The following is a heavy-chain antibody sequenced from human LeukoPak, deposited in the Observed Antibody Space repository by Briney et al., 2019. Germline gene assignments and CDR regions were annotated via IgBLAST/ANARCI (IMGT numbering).Heavy chain of an antibody. J-gene: IGHJ4*02. CDR1: GFTFSSYS. V-gene: IGHV3-21*01. CDR3: ARNGQQLAYYFDY. Sequence: GGALRLSCAASGFTFSSYSMNWVRQAPGKGLEWVSSISSSSSYIYYADSVKGRLTISRDNAKNSLYLQMNSLRAEDTAVYYCARNGQQLAYYFDYWGQGTLVTVSS. D-gene: IGHD6-6*01. CDR2: ISSSSSYI.